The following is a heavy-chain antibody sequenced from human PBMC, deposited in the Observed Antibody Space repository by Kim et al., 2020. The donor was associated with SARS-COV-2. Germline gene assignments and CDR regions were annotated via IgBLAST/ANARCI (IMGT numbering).Heavy chain of an antibody. CDR3: ARGDYSGGSYGKPGPQIDI. J-gene: IGHJ3*02. CDR1: GDSVSSNSAA. CDR2: TYYRSKWYN. V-gene: IGHV6-1*01. Sequence: SQTLSLTCAISGDSVSSNSAAWNWIRQSPSRGLEWLGRTYYRSKWYNDYAVSVKSRITINPDTSKNQFSLQLNSVTPEDTAVYYCARGDYSGGSYGKPGPQIDIWGQGTMVPVSS. D-gene: IGHD1-26*01.